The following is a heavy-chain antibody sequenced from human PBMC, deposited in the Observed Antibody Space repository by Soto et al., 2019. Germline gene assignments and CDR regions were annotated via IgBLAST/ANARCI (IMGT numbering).Heavy chain of an antibody. CDR1: GFTFSSYG. Sequence: QVQLVESGGGVVQPGRSLRLSCAASGFTFSSYGMHWVRPAPGKGLEGVAVISYDGSNKYYADSVKGRFTISRDNSKNTLYLQMNSLRAEDTAVYYCAKDSRSGPDYWGQGTLVTVSS. CDR3: AKDSRSGPDY. J-gene: IGHJ4*02. V-gene: IGHV3-30*18. D-gene: IGHD3-10*01. CDR2: ISYDGSNK.